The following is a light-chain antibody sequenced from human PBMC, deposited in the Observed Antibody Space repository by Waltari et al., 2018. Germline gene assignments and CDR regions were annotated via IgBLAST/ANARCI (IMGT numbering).Light chain of an antibody. CDR1: QSVSTF. CDR2: HAS. J-gene: IGKJ4*01. CDR3: QQRANWPPLS. V-gene: IGKV3-11*01. Sequence: EIVLTQSPATLSLSPGERANLSCRASQSVSTFLAWYQQKPGQAPRLLIYHASNRATGIPARFSGRGSGTNFTLTISSLEPEDFSVYYCQQRANWPPLSFGGGTRVEIK.